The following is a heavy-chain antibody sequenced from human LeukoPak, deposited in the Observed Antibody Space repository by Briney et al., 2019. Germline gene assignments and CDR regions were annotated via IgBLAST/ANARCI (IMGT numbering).Heavy chain of an antibody. V-gene: IGHV4-59*01. D-gene: IGHD2-15*01. CDR2: MYYNGDS. CDR1: GDSITTYY. Sequence: PSETLSLTCTVSGDSITTYYWSWIRQPPGKGLEWIGYMYYNGDSKYNPSLKSRVTISVDTSKSQFSLKLSSVTAADTALYYCARFRSEVAATTSLYYFDHWGQGILVTVSS. CDR3: ARFRSEVAATTSLYYFDH. J-gene: IGHJ4*02.